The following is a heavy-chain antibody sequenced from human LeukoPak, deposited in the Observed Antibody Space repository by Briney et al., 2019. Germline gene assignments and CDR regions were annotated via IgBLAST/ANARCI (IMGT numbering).Heavy chain of an antibody. CDR3: ARRKPTSGAQYWFDP. Sequence: GASVKVSCKASGYTFTSYDINWVRQATGQGLEWMGWMNPNSGNTGYAQELQGRVAMTRDTSISTAYMELSSLTSEDTAVYYCARRKPTSGAQYWFDPRGQGTLVTVSS. J-gene: IGHJ5*02. CDR2: MNPNSGNT. CDR1: GYTFTSYD. V-gene: IGHV1-8*01. D-gene: IGHD3-10*01.